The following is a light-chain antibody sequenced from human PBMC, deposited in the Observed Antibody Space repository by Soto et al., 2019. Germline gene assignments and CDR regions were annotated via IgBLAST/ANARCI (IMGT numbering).Light chain of an antibody. CDR1: SSDVGTYPY. CDR2: EVS. CDR3: SSYSSCTTVL. Sequence: QSALTQPASVSGSPGQSITISCTGTSSDVGTYPYVSWYQRHPGRAPQLMIYEVSNRPSGVSNRFSGSKSGNTASLTISGLQAEDEADYYCSSYSSCTTVLFGGGTKLTVL. J-gene: IGLJ3*02. V-gene: IGLV2-14*01.